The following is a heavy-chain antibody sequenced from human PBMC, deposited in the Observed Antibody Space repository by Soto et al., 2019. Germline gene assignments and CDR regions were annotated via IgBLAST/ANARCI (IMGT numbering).Heavy chain of an antibody. CDR2: ISAYNGNT. J-gene: IGHJ4*02. CDR1: GYTFTSYG. CDR3: ARDNSAKVLRGVIIMGY. V-gene: IGHV1-18*01. Sequence: ASVKVSCKASGYTFTSYGISWVRQAPGQGLEGMGWISAYNGNTNYAQKLQGRVTMTTDTSTSTAYMELRSLRSDDTAVYYCARDNSAKVLRGVIIMGYSGQATLVTVSS. D-gene: IGHD3-10*01.